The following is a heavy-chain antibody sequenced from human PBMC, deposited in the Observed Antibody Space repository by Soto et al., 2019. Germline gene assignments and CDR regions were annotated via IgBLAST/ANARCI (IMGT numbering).Heavy chain of an antibody. D-gene: IGHD6-13*01. Sequence: EVQLLESGGGLVQPGESLRLSCAASGFTFSSYAMSWVRQAPGKGLEWVSAISGSGGSTYYADSVKGRFTISRDNSNNTLYLQMNSLRADDTAVYYCAKPSSSWGNAFDCWGQGTLVTASS. J-gene: IGHJ4*02. CDR3: AKPSSSWGNAFDC. CDR2: ISGSGGST. V-gene: IGHV3-23*01. CDR1: GFTFSSYA.